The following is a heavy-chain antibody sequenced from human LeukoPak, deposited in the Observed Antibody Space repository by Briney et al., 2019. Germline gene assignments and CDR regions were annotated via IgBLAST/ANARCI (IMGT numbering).Heavy chain of an antibody. V-gene: IGHV1-46*01. CDR2: INPSGGST. CDR1: GYTFTSYY. D-gene: IGHD3-22*01. CDR3: ARDRGAYYDSSGYLPDY. Sequence: ASVKVSCKASGYTFTSYYMHWVRQAPGQGLEWMGIINPSGGSTSYAQKFQGRVTMTRDTSTNTVYMELSSLRSEDTAVYYCARDRGAYYDSSGYLPDYWGQGTLVTVSS. J-gene: IGHJ4*02.